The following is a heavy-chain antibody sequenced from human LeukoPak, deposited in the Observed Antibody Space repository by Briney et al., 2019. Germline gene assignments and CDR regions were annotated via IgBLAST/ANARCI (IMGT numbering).Heavy chain of an antibody. CDR2: IKQDGSEK. CDR1: GFTFSSYW. V-gene: IGHV3-7*01. D-gene: IGHD6-13*01. Sequence: SGGSLRLSCAASGFTFSSYWMSWVRQAPGKGLEWVANIKQDGSEKYYVDSVKGRFTISRDNAKNSLYLQMNSLRAGDTAVYYCAREMGDKYSSSWALDLWGRGTLVTVSS. CDR3: AREMGDKYSSSWALDL. J-gene: IGHJ2*01.